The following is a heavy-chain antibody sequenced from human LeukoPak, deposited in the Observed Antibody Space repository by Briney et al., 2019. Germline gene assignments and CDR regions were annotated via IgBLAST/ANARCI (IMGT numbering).Heavy chain of an antibody. CDR3: VRGLWFGEPYFADFDY. V-gene: IGHV3-21*01. J-gene: IGHJ4*02. D-gene: IGHD3-10*01. Sequence: GGSLRLSCTASGFTFSSYSMNWVRQAPGKGLEWVSSISSSGYYIYYADSVEGRFTISRDNAKNSLSLQMNSLRAEDTAVYYCVRGLWFGEPYFADFDYWGQGTLVTVSS. CDR2: ISSSGYYI. CDR1: GFTFSSYS.